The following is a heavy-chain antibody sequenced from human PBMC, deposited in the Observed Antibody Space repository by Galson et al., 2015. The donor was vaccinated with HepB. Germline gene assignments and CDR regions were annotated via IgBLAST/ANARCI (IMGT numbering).Heavy chain of an antibody. CDR1: RDTFSSYT. D-gene: IGHD3-22*01. CDR2: IIPILGIA. Sequence: SVKVSCKASRDTFSSYTLNWVRQAPGQGLEWMGRIIPILGIANYAQKFQGRVTITADRSTNTAYMELSSLRSEDTAVYYFARDRGRTDYYDSSGYPFDHWGQGTVVTVSS. J-gene: IGHJ4*02. CDR3: ARDRGRTDYYDSSGYPFDH. V-gene: IGHV1-69*04.